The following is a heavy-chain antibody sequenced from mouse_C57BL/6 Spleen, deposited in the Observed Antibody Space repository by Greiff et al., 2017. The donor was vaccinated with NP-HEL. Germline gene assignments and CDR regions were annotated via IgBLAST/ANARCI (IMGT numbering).Heavy chain of an antibody. J-gene: IGHJ1*03. CDR1: GYTFTSYW. V-gene: IGHV1-53*01. Sequence: QVQLQQPGTELVKPGASVKLSCKASGYTFTSYWLHWVKQRPGQGLEWIGNLNPSNGGTNYTEKFKSKATLTVDKSSSTAYMQLSSLTSEDSAVYYCARGAGYYVWYFDVWGTGTTVTVSS. CDR3: ARGAGYYVWYFDV. CDR2: LNPSNGGT. D-gene: IGHD2-3*01.